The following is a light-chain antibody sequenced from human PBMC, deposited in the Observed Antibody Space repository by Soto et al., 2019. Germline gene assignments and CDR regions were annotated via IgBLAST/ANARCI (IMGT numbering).Light chain of an antibody. V-gene: IGKV3-20*01. CDR3: QRYSSSPPRT. CDR1: QSHSNNY. J-gene: IGKJ2*01. CDR2: RAS. Sequence: EIVLTQSPGTLTLSPGAGATLSCSASQSHSNNYIAWYQQKPGQAPRLLIFRASTRATGIPDRFSGRGSGTDFTLTISRLESEDFAVYYCQRYSSSPPRTFGQGTKVEIK.